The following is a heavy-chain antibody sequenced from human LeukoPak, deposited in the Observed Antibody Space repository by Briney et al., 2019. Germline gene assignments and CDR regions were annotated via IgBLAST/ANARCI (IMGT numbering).Heavy chain of an antibody. D-gene: IGHD6-13*01. V-gene: IGHV3-21*01. CDR3: ARVAPGNGYSDY. Sequence: GGSLRLSCAASGFTFSIYSMNWVRQAPGKGLEWVSSITSTSTYIYYADSVKGRFTASRDNARNSLYLQINSLRAEDTAVYYCARVAPGNGYSDYWGQGTLVTVSS. CDR1: GFTFSIYS. CDR2: ITSTSTYI. J-gene: IGHJ4*02.